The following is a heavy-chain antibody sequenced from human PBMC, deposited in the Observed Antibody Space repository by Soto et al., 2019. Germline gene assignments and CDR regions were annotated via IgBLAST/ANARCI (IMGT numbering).Heavy chain of an antibody. CDR3: ATEDGSSGHAGTFQH. J-gene: IGHJ1*01. CDR1: GFTFSTYV. CDR2: ISNDGGAQ. Sequence: QVQLVESGGGVVQPGRSLRLSCAASGFTFSTYVMHWVRQAPGKGLEWVAGISNDGGAQHYTDSVKGRFTISRDNSKNTLYVQMDSLRAEDTAVYYCATEDGSSGHAGTFQHWGQGTLVTVSS. V-gene: IGHV3-30-3*01. D-gene: IGHD6-19*01.